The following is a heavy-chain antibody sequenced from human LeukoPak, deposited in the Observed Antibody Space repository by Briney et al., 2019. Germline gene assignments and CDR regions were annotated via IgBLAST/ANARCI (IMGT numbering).Heavy chain of an antibody. CDR3: ARDQHPYEGGDAFDI. V-gene: IGHV3-21*01. CDR1: GFTFSRYS. CDR2: ISGSSSYI. D-gene: IGHD1-26*01. Sequence: GGSLRLSCAASGFTFSRYSMNWVRQAPGKGLEWVSSISGSSSYIYYADSVKGRLTISRDNAKNSLYLQMNSLRAEDTAVYYCARDQHPYEGGDAFDIWGQGTMVTVSS. J-gene: IGHJ3*02.